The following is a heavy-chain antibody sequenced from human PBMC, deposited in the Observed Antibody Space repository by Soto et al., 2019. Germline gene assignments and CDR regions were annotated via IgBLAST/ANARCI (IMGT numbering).Heavy chain of an antibody. J-gene: IGHJ3*02. D-gene: IGHD6-19*01. Sequence: GESLKISCKGSGYSFIDYWIGWVRQMPGKGLEWMGIIYPGDSDTRYSPSFQGQVTISADKSITTAYLQWSSLKASDTAMYYCARTIASGWRDAFDIWGQGTMVTVSS. CDR3: ARTIASGWRDAFDI. CDR1: GYSFIDYW. V-gene: IGHV5-51*01. CDR2: IYPGDSDT.